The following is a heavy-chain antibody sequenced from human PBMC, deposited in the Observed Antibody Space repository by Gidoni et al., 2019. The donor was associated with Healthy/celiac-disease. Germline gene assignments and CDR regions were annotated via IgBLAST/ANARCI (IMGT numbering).Heavy chain of an antibody. V-gene: IGHV3-33*01. CDR2: IGYDGSNK. Sequence: QVQLVESGEGVVQPGRSLGHSCSPSGFTFSSHGLHWVRQAPGKGLGWVAGIGYDGSNKYYADSVKGRFTISRDNSKNTLYLQMNSLRAEDTAVYYCARDSHYYDSSGYYLGRHAFDIWGQGTMVTVSS. CDR1: GFTFSSHG. D-gene: IGHD3-22*01. CDR3: ARDSHYYDSSGYYLGRHAFDI. J-gene: IGHJ3*02.